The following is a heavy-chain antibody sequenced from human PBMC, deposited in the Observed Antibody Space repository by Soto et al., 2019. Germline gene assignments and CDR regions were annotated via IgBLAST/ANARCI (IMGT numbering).Heavy chain of an antibody. J-gene: IGHJ5*02. CDR1: GFTFSSYG. CDR2: ISYDGSNK. V-gene: IGHV3-30*18. Sequence: QVQLVESGGGVVQPGRSLRLSCAASGFTFSSYGMHWVRQAPGKGLEWVAVISYDGSNKYYADSVKGRFTISRDNSKNTLYLQMNSLRAEDTAVYYCAKNGYGSDVLWWFGPWGQGTLVTVSS. CDR3: AKNGYGSDVLWWFGP. D-gene: IGHD5-12*01.